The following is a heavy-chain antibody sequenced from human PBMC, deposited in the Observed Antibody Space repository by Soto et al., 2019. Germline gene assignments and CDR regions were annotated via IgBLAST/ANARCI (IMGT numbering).Heavy chain of an antibody. CDR2: IIPIFSTT. V-gene: IGHV1-69*12. D-gene: IGHD1-7*01. J-gene: IGHJ3*02. Sequence: QVHLVQSGAEVKRHGSSVKVSCKAPGGTFSNQAINWVRQAPGQGLEWMGRIIPIFSTTNYAQKFQGRVTMTADESTITAYLELSSLKHDDTAVYYCAREVAADGTFRDDVFDIWGQGTLVTVSS. CDR1: GGTFSNQA. CDR3: AREVAADGTFRDDVFDI.